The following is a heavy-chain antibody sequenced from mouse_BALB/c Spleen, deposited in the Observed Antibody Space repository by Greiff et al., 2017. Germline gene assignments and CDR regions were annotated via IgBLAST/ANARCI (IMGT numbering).Heavy chain of an antibody. CDR1: GFNIKDTY. Sequence: VQLQHSGAELVKPGASVKLSCTASGFNIKDTYMHWVKQRPEQGLAWIGRIDPANGNTKYDPKFQGKATITADTSSNTAYLQLSSLTSEDTAVYYCARGGYDYAMDYWGQGTSVTVSS. D-gene: IGHD2-3*01. CDR3: ARGGYDYAMDY. V-gene: IGHV14-3*02. J-gene: IGHJ4*01. CDR2: IDPANGNT.